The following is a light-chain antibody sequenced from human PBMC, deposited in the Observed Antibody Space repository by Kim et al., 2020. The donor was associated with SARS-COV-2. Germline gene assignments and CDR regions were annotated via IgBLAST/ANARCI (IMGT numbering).Light chain of an antibody. CDR3: SSFTSSSTYV. J-gene: IGLJ1*01. Sequence: QSITISCTGTSSDVGGYNYVSWYQQHPGKVPKLLIYDVTNRPSGASNRFSGSKSGNTVSLTIIGLQAEDEADYYCSSFTSSSTYVFGTTTKVTVL. CDR1: SSDVGGYNY. CDR2: DVT. V-gene: IGLV2-14*03.